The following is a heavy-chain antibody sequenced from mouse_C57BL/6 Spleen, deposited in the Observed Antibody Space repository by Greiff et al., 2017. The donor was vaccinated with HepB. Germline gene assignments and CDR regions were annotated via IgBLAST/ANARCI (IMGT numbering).Heavy chain of an antibody. CDR1: GFTFSDYG. Sequence: EVKLMESGGGLVKPGGSLKLSCAASGFTFSDYGMHWVRQAPEKGLEWVAYISSGSSTIYYADTVKGRFTISRDNAKNTLFLQMTSLRSEDTAMYYCARGYDYDGFDYWGQGTTLTVSS. CDR2: ISSGSSTI. V-gene: IGHV5-17*01. D-gene: IGHD2-4*01. CDR3: ARGYDYDGFDY. J-gene: IGHJ2*01.